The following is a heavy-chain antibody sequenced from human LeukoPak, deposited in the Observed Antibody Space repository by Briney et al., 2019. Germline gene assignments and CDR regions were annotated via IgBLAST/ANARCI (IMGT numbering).Heavy chain of an antibody. CDR3: AREGADTAMTFDY. J-gene: IGHJ4*02. CDR2: INPSGGST. Sequence: ASVKVSCKASGYTFTSYYMHWVRQAPGQGLEWMGIINPSGGSTSYAQKFQGRVPITRDTSTSTVYMELSSLRSEETALYYCAREGADTAMTFDYWGQGTLLTVSS. D-gene: IGHD5-18*01. CDR1: GYTFTSYY. V-gene: IGHV1-46*01.